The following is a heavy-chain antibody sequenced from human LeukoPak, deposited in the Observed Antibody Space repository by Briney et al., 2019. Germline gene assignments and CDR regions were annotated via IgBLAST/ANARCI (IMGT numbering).Heavy chain of an antibody. CDR2: IWYDGSNK. Sequence: GSLRLSCVASGYTSSSHGMYWVRQAPGKGLEGVEVIWYDGSNKYYADSVKGRFTVSRDNFKKTLYLQMNSLRAEDTAVYYCARAYGSGIYPLSDSWGQGTLVTVSS. CDR1: GYTSSSHG. V-gene: IGHV3-33*01. D-gene: IGHD3-10*01. J-gene: IGHJ4*02. CDR3: ARAYGSGIYPLSDS.